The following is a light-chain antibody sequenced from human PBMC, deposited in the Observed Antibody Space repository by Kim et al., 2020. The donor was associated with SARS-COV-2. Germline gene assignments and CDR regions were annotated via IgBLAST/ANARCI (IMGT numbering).Light chain of an antibody. CDR2: VGTGGIVG. CDR1: SGYSNDK. J-gene: IGLJ1*01. CDR3: GADHGSGSNFVYV. Sequence: TCTQSSGYSNDKVGWYQQRPGKGPRFVMRVGTGGIVGSKGDGIPDRFSVLGSGLNRYLTIKNIQEEDESDYHCGADHGSGSNFVYVFGTGTKVTVL. V-gene: IGLV9-49*03.